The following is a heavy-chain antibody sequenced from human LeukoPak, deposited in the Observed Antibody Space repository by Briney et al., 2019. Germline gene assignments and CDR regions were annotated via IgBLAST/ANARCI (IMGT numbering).Heavy chain of an antibody. J-gene: IGHJ5*02. D-gene: IGHD2-15*01. CDR2: FDPEDGET. CDR3: ATSGLLLGRDIVVVVAATHWFDP. V-gene: IGHV1-24*01. Sequence: ASVKVSCKVSGYTLTELSMHWVRPAPGKGLEWMGGFDPEDGETIYAQKFQGRVTMTEDTSTDTAYMELSSLRSEDTAVYYCATSGLLLGRDIVVVVAATHWFDPWGQGTLVTVSS. CDR1: GYTLTELS.